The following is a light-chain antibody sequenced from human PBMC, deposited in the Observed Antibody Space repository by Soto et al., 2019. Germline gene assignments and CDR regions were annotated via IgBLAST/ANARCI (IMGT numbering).Light chain of an antibody. CDR2: GAS. CDR3: QQRSNWPPIT. V-gene: IGKV3-15*01. CDR1: QSVNSS. Sequence: EIGLTKSPATVSVSPGDRATLSCRASQSVNSSLAWYHLKPGQAPRLLIYGASIRAAGIPARFTGSESGTEFTLSISSLQSEDFAVYYCQQRSNWPPITFGQGTRLEIK. J-gene: IGKJ5*01.